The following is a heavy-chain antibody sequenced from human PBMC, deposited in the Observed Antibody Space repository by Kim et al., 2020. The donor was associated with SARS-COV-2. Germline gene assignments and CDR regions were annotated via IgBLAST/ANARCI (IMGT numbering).Heavy chain of an antibody. CDR2: INHSGST. Sequence: SETLSLTCAVYGGSFSGYYWSWIRQPPGKGLEWIGEINHSGSTNYNPSLKSRVTISVDTSKNQFSLKLSSVTAADTAVYYCASVKLFGVVITWGDYFDY. V-gene: IGHV4-34*01. CDR1: GGSFSGYY. J-gene: IGHJ4*01. CDR3: ASVKLFGVVITWGDYFDY. D-gene: IGHD3-3*01.